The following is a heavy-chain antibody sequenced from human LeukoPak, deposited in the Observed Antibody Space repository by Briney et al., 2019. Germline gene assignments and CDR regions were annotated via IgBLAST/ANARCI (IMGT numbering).Heavy chain of an antibody. D-gene: IGHD3-22*01. V-gene: IGHV3-74*01. CDR2: INSDGSST. Sequence: PGGSLRLSCAASGFTFSSYWMHWVRQAPGKGLVWVSRINSDGSSTSYADSVKGRFTISRDNAKNTLYLQMNSLRAEDTAVYYCARPGTYDSSGYAFDIWGQGTMVTVSS. CDR3: ARPGTYDSSGYAFDI. J-gene: IGHJ3*02. CDR1: GFTFSSYW.